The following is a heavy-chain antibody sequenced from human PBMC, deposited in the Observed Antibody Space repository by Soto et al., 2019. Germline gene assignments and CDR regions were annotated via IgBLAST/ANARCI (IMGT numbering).Heavy chain of an antibody. D-gene: IGHD3-10*01. CDR2: IYYSGST. CDR1: GGSISSYY. CDR3: ARVWGGAFDI. V-gene: IGHV4-59*01. Sequence: SETLSLTCTVSGGSISSYYWSWIRQPPGKGLVWIWYIYYSGSTNYNPSLKSRVTISVDTSKNQFSLKLSSVTAADTAVYYCARVWGGAFDIWSQGTMVTVSS. J-gene: IGHJ3*02.